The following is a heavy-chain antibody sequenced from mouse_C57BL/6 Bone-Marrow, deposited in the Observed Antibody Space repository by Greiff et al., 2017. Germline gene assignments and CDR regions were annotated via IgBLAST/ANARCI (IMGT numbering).Heavy chain of an antibody. CDR1: GYSFTGYF. CDR3: ARDLDFLWLRLFDY. Sequence: EVQLQESGPELVKPGDSVQISCKASGYSFTGYFMNWVMQSHGKSLEWIGRINPYNGDTFYNQKFKGKATLTVDKSSSTAHMELRSLTSEDSAVYYCARDLDFLWLRLFDYWGQGTTLTVSS. CDR2: INPYNGDT. V-gene: IGHV1-20*01. D-gene: IGHD2-2*01. J-gene: IGHJ2*01.